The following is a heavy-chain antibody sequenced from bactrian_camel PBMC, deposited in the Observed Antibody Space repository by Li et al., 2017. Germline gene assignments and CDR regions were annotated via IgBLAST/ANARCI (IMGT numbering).Heavy chain of an antibody. CDR2: IYSDGGDT. CDR1: GFTFSTYY. V-gene: IGHV3-2*01. J-gene: IGHJ4*01. Sequence: HVQLVESGGGSVQAGGSLRLACAASGFTFSTYYMSWVRQAPGKGLEWVSTIYSDGGDTYYTDSVKGRFTISKDNAKNTLYLQMNSLKPEDTAMYYCATDTRSPMGSWGVDSLSYHHWGQGTQVTVS. CDR3: ATDTRSPMGSWGVDSLSYHH. D-gene: IGHD5*01.